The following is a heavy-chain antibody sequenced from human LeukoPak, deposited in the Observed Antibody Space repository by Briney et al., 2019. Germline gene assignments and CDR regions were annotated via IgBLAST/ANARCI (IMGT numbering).Heavy chain of an antibody. V-gene: IGHV3-30-3*01. Sequence: GGSLRLSCATSGFTFGDHAMNWVRQAPGKGLEWVAVISYDGSNKYYADSVKGRFTISRDSSKNTLYLQMNSLRAEDTAVYYCARDSRIAVATLLYWGQGTLVTVSS. CDR2: ISYDGSNK. CDR3: ARDSRIAVATLLY. D-gene: IGHD6-19*01. CDR1: GFTFGDHA. J-gene: IGHJ4*02.